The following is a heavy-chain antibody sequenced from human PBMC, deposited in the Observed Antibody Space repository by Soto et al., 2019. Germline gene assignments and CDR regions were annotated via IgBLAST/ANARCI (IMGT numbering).Heavy chain of an antibody. D-gene: IGHD3-9*01. J-gene: IGHJ4*02. CDR3: ARDGGPYYDILTGYSGFDY. CDR1: GGTFSSYA. Sequence: QVQLVQSGAEVKKPGSSVKVSCKASGGTFSSYAISWVRQAPGQGLEWMGGIIPIFGTANYAQKFQGRVTITADESTSTAYMELSSLRSEDTAVYYCARDGGPYYDILTGYSGFDYWGQGTVVTVSS. V-gene: IGHV1-69*01. CDR2: IIPIFGTA.